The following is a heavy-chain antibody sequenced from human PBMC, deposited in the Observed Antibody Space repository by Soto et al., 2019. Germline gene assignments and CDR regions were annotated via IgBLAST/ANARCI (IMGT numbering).Heavy chain of an antibody. V-gene: IGHV1-8*01. CDR2: MNPNSGNT. D-gene: IGHD2-2*01. CDR1: GYTFTSYD. J-gene: IGHJ6*02. Sequence: SVKVSCNASGYTFTSYDINWVRQATGQGLEWMGWMNPNSGNTGYAQKFQGRVTMTRNTSISTAYMELSSLRSEDTAVYYCARVWDIVVVPSFSGMAVWGQGTTVTVS. CDR3: ARVWDIVVVPSFSGMAV.